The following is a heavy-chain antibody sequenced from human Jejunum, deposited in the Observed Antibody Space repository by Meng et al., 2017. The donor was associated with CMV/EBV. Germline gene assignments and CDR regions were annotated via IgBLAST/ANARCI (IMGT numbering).Heavy chain of an antibody. D-gene: IGHD5-12*01. V-gene: IGHV3-48*03. CDR3: ARSKVAMGFDF. J-gene: IGHJ5*01. CDR1: GIIFSDYW. CDR2: ITSSGGPA. Sequence: CVASGIIFSDYWMNWVRQAPGKGLEWVSFITSSGGPAYHADSVKGRFTTSRDNAKNSVYLQMNGLRLEDTAIYYCARSKVAMGFDFWGQGTLVTVPQ.